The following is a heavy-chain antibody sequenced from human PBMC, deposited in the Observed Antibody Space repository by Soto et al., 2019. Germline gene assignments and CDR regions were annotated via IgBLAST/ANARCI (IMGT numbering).Heavy chain of an antibody. CDR1: GYTFTSYG. V-gene: IGHV1-18*01. Sequence: ASVKVSCTASGYTFTSYGISWVRQAPGQGLEWMGWISAYNGNTNYAQKLQGRVTMTTDTFTSTAYMELRSLRSDDTAVYYCARGESYYDSSGYPKGAYGMDVWGQGTKVTVSS. CDR3: ARGESYYDSSGYPKGAYGMDV. J-gene: IGHJ6*02. CDR2: ISAYNGNT. D-gene: IGHD3-22*01.